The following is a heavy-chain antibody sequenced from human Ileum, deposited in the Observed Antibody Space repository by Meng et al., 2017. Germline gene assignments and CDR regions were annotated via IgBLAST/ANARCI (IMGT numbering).Heavy chain of an antibody. Sequence: QLRLQESGPGLVKPSETLSLPCSVASGSVTNNNYYWVWIRRPPGKGLEWIGSIYYGGSTYYNPSLKSRVTISVDTSTNQFSLKLISVTAADTAVYYCARRAHYGDPPRWGQGTLVTVSS. D-gene: IGHD4-17*01. J-gene: IGHJ4*02. CDR2: IYYGGST. CDR1: SGSVTNNNYY. V-gene: IGHV4-39*01. CDR3: ARRAHYGDPPR.